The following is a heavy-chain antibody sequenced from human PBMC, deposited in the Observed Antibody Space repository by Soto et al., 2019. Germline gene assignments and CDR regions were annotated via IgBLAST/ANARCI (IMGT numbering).Heavy chain of an antibody. V-gene: IGHV1-69*02. CDR3: ASSYGSGYRAFDY. CDR2: VNPIVSMS. CDR1: GDTFNFYS. Sequence: QVQLVQSGAEVKRPRSSVKVSCKASGDTFNFYSINWVRQAPGLGLEWMGRVNPIVSMSNYAQKFQGRVTMTADKSTSTDYMELSSLRSEDTAIYYGASSYGSGYRAFDYWGQGALVTVSS. J-gene: IGHJ4*02. D-gene: IGHD3-10*01.